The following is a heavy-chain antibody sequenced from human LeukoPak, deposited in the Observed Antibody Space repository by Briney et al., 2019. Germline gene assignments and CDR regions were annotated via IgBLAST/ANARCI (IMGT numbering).Heavy chain of an antibody. CDR3: ARVRYRLAETYIDY. CDR2: INPNSGGT. V-gene: IGHV1-2*02. Sequence: SVKVSCKASGYTFTGYYIHWVRQAPGQGLEWVGWINPNSGGTNYAQKFQGRVTMTRDTSISTAYMELSRLRSDDTAVYYCARVRYRLAETYIDYWGQGTLVTVSS. CDR1: GYTFTGYY. J-gene: IGHJ4*02. D-gene: IGHD3-16*01.